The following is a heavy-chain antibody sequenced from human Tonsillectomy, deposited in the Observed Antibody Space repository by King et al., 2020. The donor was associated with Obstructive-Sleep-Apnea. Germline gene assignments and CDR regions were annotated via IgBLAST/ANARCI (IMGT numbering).Heavy chain of an antibody. D-gene: IGHD6-13*01. CDR2: IKQDGSEK. CDR3: ARNPSNSWYDYFEY. CDR1: GFTFSNYW. J-gene: IGHJ4*02. V-gene: IGHV3-7*01. Sequence: VQLVESGGGLVQPGGSLRLSCAASGFTFSNYWMSWVRQAPGKGLEWVANIKQDGSEKYYVNSVKGRFTISRDNAKNSLYLQMNSLRAEDTAVYYCARNPSNSWYDYFEYGGQGTLVTVSS.